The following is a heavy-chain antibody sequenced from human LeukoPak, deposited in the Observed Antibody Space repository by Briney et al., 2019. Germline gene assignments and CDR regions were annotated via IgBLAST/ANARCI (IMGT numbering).Heavy chain of an antibody. CDR1: GFTFGDYA. Sequence: GGSLRLSRTASGFTFGDYAMSWVRQAPGKGLEWVGFIRSKAYGGTTEYAASVKGRFTISRDDSKSIAYLQMNSLKTEDTAVYYCTRDLDPLGYCSSTSCYRTDIFDYWGQGTLVTVSS. J-gene: IGHJ4*02. D-gene: IGHD2-2*01. CDR2: IRSKAYGGTT. V-gene: IGHV3-49*04. CDR3: TRDLDPLGYCSSTSCYRTDIFDY.